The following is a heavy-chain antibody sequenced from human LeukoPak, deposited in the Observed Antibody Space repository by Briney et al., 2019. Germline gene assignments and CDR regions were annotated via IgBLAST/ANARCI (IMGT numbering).Heavy chain of an antibody. CDR3: ARSAIDAFDI. J-gene: IGHJ3*02. D-gene: IGHD6-25*01. Sequence: SSETLSLTCTVSGGSISSYYWSWIRQPPGKGLECIGYIYNSGRTNYNPSLKSRVSVSVDTSKNQFSLKLSSVTAADTAVYYCARSAIDAFDIWGQGTMVTVSS. CDR2: IYNSGRT. CDR1: GGSISSYY. V-gene: IGHV4-59*08.